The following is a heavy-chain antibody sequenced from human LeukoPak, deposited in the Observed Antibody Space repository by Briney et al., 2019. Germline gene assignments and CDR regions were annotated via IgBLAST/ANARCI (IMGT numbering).Heavy chain of an antibody. Sequence: GGSLRLSCAASGFTFSGSAMHWVRQASGKGLEWVGRIRSKANSYATAYAASVKGRFTISRDDSKNTAYLQMNSLKTEDTAVYYCTRPGIAAAGTAAGYWGQGTLVTVS. J-gene: IGHJ4*02. CDR1: GFTFSGSA. CDR3: TRPGIAAAGTAAGY. D-gene: IGHD6-13*01. V-gene: IGHV3-73*01. CDR2: IRSKANSYAT.